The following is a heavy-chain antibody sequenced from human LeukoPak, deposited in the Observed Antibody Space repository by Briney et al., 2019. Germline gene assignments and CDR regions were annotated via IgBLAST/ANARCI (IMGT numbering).Heavy chain of an antibody. D-gene: IGHD2/OR15-2a*01. V-gene: IGHV4-4*07. CDR3: ARDFYGDDGHHPFDY. CDR1: GGSISNYY. Sequence: SQTLSLTCSVSGGSISNYYWNWLRQPSGKGLEWIGRIYASGSTNYNPSLKSRITISMDKSKKHFSLNLKSVTAADTTFYYCARDFYGDDGHHPFDYWGQGIQVTVSS. CDR2: IYASGST. J-gene: IGHJ4*02.